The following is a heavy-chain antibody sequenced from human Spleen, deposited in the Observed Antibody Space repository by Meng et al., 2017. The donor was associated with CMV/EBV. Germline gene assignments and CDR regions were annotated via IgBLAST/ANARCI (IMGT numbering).Heavy chain of an antibody. Sequence: SLKISCAASGFTFDDYAMHWVRQAPGKGLEWVSCISWNSGSIGYADSVKGRFTISRDNAKNSLYLQMNSLRAEDTALYYCAKDKSRDLYYYYGMDVWGQGTTVTVSS. CDR2: ISWNSGSI. J-gene: IGHJ6*02. CDR3: AKDKSRDLYYYYGMDV. CDR1: GFTFDDYA. V-gene: IGHV3-9*01.